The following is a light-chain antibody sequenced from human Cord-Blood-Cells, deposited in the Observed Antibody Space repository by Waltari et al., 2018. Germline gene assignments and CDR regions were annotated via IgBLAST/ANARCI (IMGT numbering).Light chain of an antibody. J-gene: IGLJ2*01. CDR3: QTWGTGIVV. V-gene: IGLV4-69*01. CDR2: LNSDGSH. Sequence: TCTLSSGHSSYAIAWHQQQPEKGPRYLMKLNSDGSHSKGDGIPDRFSGSSSGAERYLTISSLQSEDEADYYCQTWGTGIVVFGGGTKLTVL. CDR1: SGHSSYA.